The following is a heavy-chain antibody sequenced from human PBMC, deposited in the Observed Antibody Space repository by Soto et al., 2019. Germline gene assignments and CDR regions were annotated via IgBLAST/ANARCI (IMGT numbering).Heavy chain of an antibody. J-gene: IGHJ4*02. CDR3: ARGPKWELPPYYFDY. D-gene: IGHD1-26*01. V-gene: IGHV3-30-3*01. CDR2: ISYDGSNK. Sequence: GGSLRLSCAASGFTFSSYAMHWVRQAPGKGLEWVAVISYDGSNKYYADSVKGRFTISRDNSKNTLYLQMNSLRAEDTAVYYCARGPKWELPPYYFDYWGQGTLVTVSS. CDR1: GFTFSSYA.